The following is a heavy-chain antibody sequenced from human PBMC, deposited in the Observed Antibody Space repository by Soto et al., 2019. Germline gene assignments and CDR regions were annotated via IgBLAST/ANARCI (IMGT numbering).Heavy chain of an antibody. J-gene: IGHJ4*02. CDR3: XXXXXXXXYGYGLGY. CDR1: GFTFSSYS. V-gene: IGHV3-21*01. Sequence: EVQLVESGGGLVKPGGSLRLSCAASGFTFSSYSMNWVRQAPGKGLEWVSSISSSSSYIYYADSVKGRFTISRDNAKXXXXXXXXXXXXXXXXXXXCXXXXXXXXYGYGLGYWGQGTLVTVSS. D-gene: IGHD5-18*01. CDR2: ISSSSSYI.